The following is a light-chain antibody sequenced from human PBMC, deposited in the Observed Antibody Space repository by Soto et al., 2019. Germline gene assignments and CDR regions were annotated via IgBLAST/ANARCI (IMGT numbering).Light chain of an antibody. J-gene: IGKJ1*01. CDR1: QDISNY. CDR2: AAS. V-gene: IGKV1-39*01. Sequence: DIQMTHSPSSLSASLGDRVTITCQASQDISNYLNWYQQKPGKAPKLLIYAASSLQSGVPSRFSGSGSGTDFTLTISSLQPEDFATYYCQQSYSTPPWTFGQGTKVDIK. CDR3: QQSYSTPPWT.